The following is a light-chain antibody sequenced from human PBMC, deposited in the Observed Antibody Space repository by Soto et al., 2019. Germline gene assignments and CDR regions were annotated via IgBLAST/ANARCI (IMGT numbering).Light chain of an antibody. J-gene: IGKJ4*01. CDR2: GAS. CDR1: QAISSN. Sequence: EIVMTQSPATLSVSRGERATLSCRANQAISSNLAWYQQKPGXAPXLLIDGASTRATGIPDRFSGSGSGTEFTLTRSSLQSEDFAVYYCQHYNNWLGTFGGGTQVDIK. CDR3: QHYNNWLGT. V-gene: IGKV3-15*01.